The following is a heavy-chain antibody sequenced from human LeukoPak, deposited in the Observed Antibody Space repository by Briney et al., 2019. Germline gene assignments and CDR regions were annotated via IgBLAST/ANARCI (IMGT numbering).Heavy chain of an antibody. CDR1: GGSISSYY. J-gene: IGHJ4*02. CDR3: ARDYSDGVGFDY. Sequence: PSETLSLTCTVSGGSISSYYWSWIRQPPGKGLEWIGYIYYIGSTNYNPSLRSRVTISVDTSKNQFSLKLSSVTAADTAVYYCARDYSDGVGFDYWGQGTLVTVSS. V-gene: IGHV4-59*12. D-gene: IGHD1-26*01. CDR2: IYYIGST.